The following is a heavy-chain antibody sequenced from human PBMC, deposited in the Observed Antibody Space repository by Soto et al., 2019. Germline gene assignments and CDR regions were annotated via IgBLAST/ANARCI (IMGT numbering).Heavy chain of an antibody. CDR1: GGSISSYY. D-gene: IGHD3-22*01. CDR2: IYYSGST. V-gene: IGHV4-59*01. J-gene: IGHJ4*02. Sequence: SETLSLTCTVSGGSISSYYWSWIRQPPGKGLEWIGYIYYSGSTNYNPSIKSRVTISVDTSKNQFSLKLSSVTAADTAVYYFARGRYYDSSGYYYYFDYWGQGTLVTVSS. CDR3: ARGRYYDSSGYYYYFDY.